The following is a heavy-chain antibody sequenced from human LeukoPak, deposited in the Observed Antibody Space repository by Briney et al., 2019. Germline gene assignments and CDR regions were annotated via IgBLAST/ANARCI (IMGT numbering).Heavy chain of an antibody. V-gene: IGHV3-30*02. J-gene: IGHJ4*02. D-gene: IGHD3-3*01. CDR2: IRYDGSNK. CDR1: GFTFSSYG. CDR3: ARRVAAGYDFWSGRYYFDY. Sequence: GGSLRLSCAASGFTFSSYGMHWVRQAPGKGLEWVAFIRYDGSNKYYADSVKGRFTISRDNSKNTLYLQMNSLRAEDTAVYYCARRVAAGYDFWSGRYYFDYWGQGTLVTVSS.